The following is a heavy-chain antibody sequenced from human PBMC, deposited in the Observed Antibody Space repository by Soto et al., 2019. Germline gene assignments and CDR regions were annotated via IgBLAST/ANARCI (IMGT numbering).Heavy chain of an antibody. V-gene: IGHV3-21*01. D-gene: IGHD5-12*01. CDR3: ARADSGYESPDFDY. Sequence: GGSLRLSCAASGFTFSSYSMNWVRQAPGKGLEWVSSISSSSSYIYYADSVKGRFTISRDNAKNSLYLQMNSLRAEDTAVYYCARADSGYESPDFDYWGQGTLVTVSS. CDR2: ISSSSSYI. J-gene: IGHJ4*02. CDR1: GFTFSSYS.